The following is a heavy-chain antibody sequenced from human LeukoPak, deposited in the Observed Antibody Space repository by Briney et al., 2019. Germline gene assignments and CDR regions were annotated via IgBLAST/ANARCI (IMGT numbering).Heavy chain of an antibody. Sequence: GGSLRLSCAASGFTFSSYAMSWVRQAPGKGLEWVSGISGSGGSTYYADSAKGRFTISRDNYKNTLYLQMNSLRAEDTAVYYCAKNRASSGYSAMDVWGKGTTVIVS. D-gene: IGHD3-22*01. J-gene: IGHJ6*03. CDR2: ISGSGGST. CDR3: AKNRASSGYSAMDV. CDR1: GFTFSSYA. V-gene: IGHV3-23*01.